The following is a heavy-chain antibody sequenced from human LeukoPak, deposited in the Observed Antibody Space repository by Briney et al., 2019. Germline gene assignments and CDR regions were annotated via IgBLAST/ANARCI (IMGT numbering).Heavy chain of an antibody. D-gene: IGHD3-22*01. V-gene: IGHV3-30*18. CDR3: AKGGGIYYDGSGHLDY. Sequence: GGSLRLSCAASGFTFSSYGMHWVRQAPGKGLEWVAVILYDGSNKYYADSVKGRFTISRDNSKNTLYLQMNSLGAEDTALYYCAKGGGIYYDGSGHLDYWGQGTLVTVSS. CDR2: ILYDGSNK. CDR1: GFTFSSYG. J-gene: IGHJ4*02.